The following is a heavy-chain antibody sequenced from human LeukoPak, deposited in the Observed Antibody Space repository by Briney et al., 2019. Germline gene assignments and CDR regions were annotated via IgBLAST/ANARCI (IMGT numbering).Heavy chain of an antibody. D-gene: IGHD3-10*01. CDR2: IYYSGST. J-gene: IGHJ3*02. CDR1: GGSISSYY. Sequence: PSETLSLTCTVSGGSISSYYWSWIRQPPGKGLGWHGYIYYSGSTNYNPFLKSRVTISVDHSQNQFSLKLSSVDAADPAVYSCGSTNYSPSLKSRVTISVVTSKNQFSLKLSSVTAADTAVYYCARQNKNWRTWTGDYAFDIWGQGTMVTVAS. CDR3: GSTNYSPSLKSRVTISVVTSKNQFSLKLSSVTAADTAVYYCARQNKNWRTWTGDYAFDI. V-gene: IGHV4-59*08.